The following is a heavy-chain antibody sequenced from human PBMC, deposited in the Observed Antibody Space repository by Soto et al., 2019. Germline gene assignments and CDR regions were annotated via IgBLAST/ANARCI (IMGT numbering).Heavy chain of an antibody. D-gene: IGHD4-17*01. CDR2: IAPMIGIA. CDR3: AKDRSDYGDFVFDN. CDR1: GGTLTDYI. J-gene: IGHJ4*02. Sequence: QVQLVQSGAEVREPGSSVKVSCKTSGGTLTDYIISWVRQAPGQGLEWMGRIAPMIGIADYARKFQGRVTITADRSTNTAYVEVSSLRPEDMAIYYCAKDRSDYGDFVFDNWGRGTLVTVSS. V-gene: IGHV1-69*08.